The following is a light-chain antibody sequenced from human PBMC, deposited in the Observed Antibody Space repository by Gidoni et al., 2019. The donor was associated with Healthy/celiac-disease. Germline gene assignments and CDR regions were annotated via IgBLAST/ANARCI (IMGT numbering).Light chain of an antibody. CDR3: QQYYSTLPIT. J-gene: IGKJ5*01. CDR2: WAS. CDR1: QSVLYSSNNKNY. V-gene: IGKV4-1*01. Sequence: DIVMTQSPDSLAMSLGERATINCKSSQSVLYSSNNKNYLAWYQQKPGQPPKLLIYWASTRESGVPDRFSGSGSGTDFTLTISSLQAEDVAVYYCQQYYSTLPITFGQXTRLEIK.